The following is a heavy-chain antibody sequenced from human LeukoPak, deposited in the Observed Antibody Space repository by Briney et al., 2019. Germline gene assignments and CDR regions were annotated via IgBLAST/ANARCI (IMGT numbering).Heavy chain of an antibody. D-gene: IGHD4-17*01. J-gene: IGHJ4*02. V-gene: IGHV3-23*01. CDR1: GFTFSSYE. CDR2: ITASGGST. CDR3: AKDHRFGDYNAAHY. Sequence: HPGGSLRLSCAASGFTFSSYEMNWVRQAPGKGLEWVSAITASGGSTYYADSVKGRFTISRDNSKNTLYLQMNSLRAEDTAVYYCAKDHRFGDYNAAHYWGQGTLVTVSS.